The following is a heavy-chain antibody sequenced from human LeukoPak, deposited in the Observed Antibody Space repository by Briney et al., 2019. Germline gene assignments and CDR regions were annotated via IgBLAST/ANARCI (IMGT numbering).Heavy chain of an antibody. J-gene: IGHJ4*02. CDR2: INPNSGGT. D-gene: IGHD7-27*01. CDR3: ARDDKLGGDYFDY. V-gene: IGHV1-2*02. Sequence: ASVKVSCKASGYTFTGYYIHWVRQAPGQGLEWMGWINPNSGGTNYAQKFQGRVTMTRDTSISTAYMELSRLKSDDTAVYYCARDDKLGGDYFDYWGQGTLVTVSS. CDR1: GYTFTGYY.